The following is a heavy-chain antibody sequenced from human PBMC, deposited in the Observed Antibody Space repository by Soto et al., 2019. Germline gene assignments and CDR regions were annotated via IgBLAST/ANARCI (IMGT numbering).Heavy chain of an antibody. Sequence: SVKVSCKASGFTFTSSAVQWVRQARGQRLEWIGWIVVGSGNTNYAQKFQERVTITRDMSTSTAYMELSSLRSEDTAVYYCAAESTIFGVVTSDGMDVWGQGTTVTVSS. CDR3: AAESTIFGVVTSDGMDV. V-gene: IGHV1-58*01. CDR2: IVVGSGNT. D-gene: IGHD3-3*01. CDR1: GFTFTSSA. J-gene: IGHJ6*02.